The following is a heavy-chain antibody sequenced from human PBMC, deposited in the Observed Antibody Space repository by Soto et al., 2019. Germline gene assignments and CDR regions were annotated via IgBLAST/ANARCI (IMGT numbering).Heavy chain of an antibody. Sequence: VGSLRLSCAASGFTFSNAWMNWVRQAPGKGLEWVGRIKSKTDGGTTDYAAPVKGRFTISRDDSKNTLYLQMNSLKTEDTAVYYCTTPQYYYDSSGYYGPTDYWGQGTLVTVSS. CDR2: IKSKTDGGTT. V-gene: IGHV3-15*07. J-gene: IGHJ4*02. CDR1: GFTFSNAW. CDR3: TTPQYYYDSSGYYGPTDY. D-gene: IGHD3-22*01.